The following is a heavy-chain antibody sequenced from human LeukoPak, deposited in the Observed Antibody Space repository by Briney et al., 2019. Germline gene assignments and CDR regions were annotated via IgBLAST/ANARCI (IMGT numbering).Heavy chain of an antibody. V-gene: IGHV4-59*01. CDR2: IYHSGST. D-gene: IGHD3-22*01. Sequence: SETLSLTCTVSGGSISSYYWSWIRQPPGKGLEWIGYIYHSGSTNYNPSLKSRVTMSVDTSKNQFSLKLSSVTAADTAVYYCARALHSSGYYYVIDYWGQGTLVTVSS. CDR1: GGSISSYY. CDR3: ARALHSSGYYYVIDY. J-gene: IGHJ4*02.